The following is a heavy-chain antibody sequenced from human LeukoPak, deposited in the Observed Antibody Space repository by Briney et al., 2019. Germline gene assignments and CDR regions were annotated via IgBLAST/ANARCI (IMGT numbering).Heavy chain of an antibody. D-gene: IGHD2-15*01. CDR3: AKVEDSSQYFDY. Sequence: PGRSLRLSCAASGFTFSSYAMSWVRQAPGKGLEWVSAISGSGGSTYYADSVKGRFTISRDNSKNTLYLQMNSLRAEDTAVYYCAKVEDSSQYFDYWGQGTLVTVSS. CDR1: GFTFSSYA. CDR2: ISGSGGST. V-gene: IGHV3-23*01. J-gene: IGHJ4*02.